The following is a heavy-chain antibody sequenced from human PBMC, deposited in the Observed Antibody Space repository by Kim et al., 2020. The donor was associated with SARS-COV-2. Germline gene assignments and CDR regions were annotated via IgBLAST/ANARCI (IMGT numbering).Heavy chain of an antibody. Sequence: GGSLRLSCAASGFTFSNYWMSWVRQAPGKGPEWVANIKSDGSEKHYVDSVKGRFTISRDNAKNSLDLQMVSLRAEDTAVYYCARYLHGAASYYSPGFEYWGQGTLVTVSS. CDR2: IKSDGSEK. V-gene: IGHV3-7*01. CDR1: GFTFSNYW. CDR3: ARYLHGAASYYSPGFEY. J-gene: IGHJ4*02. D-gene: IGHD3-10*01.